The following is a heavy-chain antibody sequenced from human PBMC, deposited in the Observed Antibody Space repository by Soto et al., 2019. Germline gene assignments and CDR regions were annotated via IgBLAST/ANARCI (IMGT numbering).Heavy chain of an antibody. CDR1: GGSISSYF. D-gene: IGHD6-6*01. J-gene: IGHJ1*01. CDR3: ARSDPRPSQTRPLHFQH. Sequence: QVQLQESGPGLVKPSETLSLTCTVSGGSISSYFWSWIRQPPGKGLEWIGYIYYSGSTNYNPSLRSRVTMSVDTSKNQFSLKLSSVTGADTAVYYCARSDPRPSQTRPLHFQHWGQGTLVTVSS. CDR2: IYYSGST. V-gene: IGHV4-59*01.